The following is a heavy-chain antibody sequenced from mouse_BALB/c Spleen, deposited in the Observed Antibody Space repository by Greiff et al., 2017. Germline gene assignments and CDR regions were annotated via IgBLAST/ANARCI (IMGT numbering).Heavy chain of an antibody. D-gene: IGHD4-1*01. CDR2: ISDGGSYT. Sequence: EVHLVESGGGLVKPGGSLKLSCAASGFTFSDYYMYWVRQTPEKRLEWVATISDGGSYTYYPDSVKGRFTISRDNAKNNLYLQMSSLKSEDTAMYYCARDQGTGGGYFDYWGQGTTLTVSS. J-gene: IGHJ2*01. V-gene: IGHV5-4*02. CDR3: ARDQGTGGGYFDY. CDR1: GFTFSDYY.